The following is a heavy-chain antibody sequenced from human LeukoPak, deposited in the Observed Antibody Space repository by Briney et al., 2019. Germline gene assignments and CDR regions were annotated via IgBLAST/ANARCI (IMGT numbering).Heavy chain of an antibody. Sequence: PGGSLRLSCAASGFTFSSYEMNWVRQAPGKGREWVSYISSSGSTIYYADSVKGRFTISRDNAKNSLYLQMNILRAEDTAAYYCARERSGGNRGPFDYWGQGTLVTVSS. CDR2: ISSSGSTI. D-gene: IGHD4-23*01. CDR3: ARERSGGNRGPFDY. CDR1: GFTFSSYE. J-gene: IGHJ4*02. V-gene: IGHV3-48*03.